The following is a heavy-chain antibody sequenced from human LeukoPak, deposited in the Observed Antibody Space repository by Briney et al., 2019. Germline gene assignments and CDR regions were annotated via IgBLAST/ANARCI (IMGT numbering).Heavy chain of an antibody. V-gene: IGHV3-53*04. CDR2: IYSGGST. D-gene: IGHD3-22*01. CDR3: ARAASYESSGYPDY. J-gene: IGHJ4*02. Sequence: PGGSLRLSCAASGFTFSSSYMSWVRQSPGKGLEWVSVIYSGGSTYHADSVKGRFTISRHNSKNTLYLQMNSLRVEDTAVYYCARAASYESSGYPDYWGQGTLVTVSS. CDR1: GFTFSSSY.